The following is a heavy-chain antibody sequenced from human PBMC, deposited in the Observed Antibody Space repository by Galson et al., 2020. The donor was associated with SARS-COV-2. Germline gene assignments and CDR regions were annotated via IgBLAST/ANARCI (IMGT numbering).Heavy chain of an antibody. CDR1: GASISSDTYS. CDR2: IDYSGTT. Sequence: ETSETLSLICTVSGASISSDTYSWSWIRKPPGKGLEWIGYIDYSGTTSYFPYLRSRVTISADTSKNRFSLKLTSLTAADTAVYYCARRKRSTVTNYFDYWGQGTLVTVSS. CDR3: ARRKRSTVTNYFDY. J-gene: IGHJ4*02. D-gene: IGHD4-17*01. V-gene: IGHV4-30-4*01.